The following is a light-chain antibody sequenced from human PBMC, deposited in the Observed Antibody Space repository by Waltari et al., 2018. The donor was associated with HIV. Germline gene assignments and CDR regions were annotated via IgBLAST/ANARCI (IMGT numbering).Light chain of an antibody. CDR2: DGP. CDR1: TSNIGNTKY. Sequence: QSALTQPRSVSGSPGQSVTISCTGSTSNIGNTKYVSWYQHNPGKAPHLIIYDGPKRPPGVPDRISGSKSGNTASLTISGLQAEDEADYYCCSFAGPYSWVFGEGTKLTVL. CDR3: CSFAGPYSWV. J-gene: IGLJ3*02. V-gene: IGLV2-11*01.